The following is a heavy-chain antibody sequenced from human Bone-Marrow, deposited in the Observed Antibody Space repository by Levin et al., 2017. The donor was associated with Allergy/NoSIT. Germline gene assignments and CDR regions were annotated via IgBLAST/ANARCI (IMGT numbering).Heavy chain of an antibody. J-gene: IGHJ4*02. CDR2: LRNKAYGGTT. Sequence: GGSLRLSCTASGFTFDDYAMSWFRQAPGKGLEWVGFLRNKAYGGTTEYAASVKDRFSISRDDSGGIAYLQMNSLKTDDTAIYYCARVGDMVVARADYWGQGTLVTVSS. CDR1: GFTFDDYA. V-gene: IGHV3-49*03. D-gene: IGHD2-21*01. CDR3: ARVGDMVVARADY.